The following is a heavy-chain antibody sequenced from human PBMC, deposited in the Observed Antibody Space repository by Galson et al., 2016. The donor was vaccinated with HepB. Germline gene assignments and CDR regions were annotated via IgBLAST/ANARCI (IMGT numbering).Heavy chain of an antibody. Sequence: SLRLSCAASGFIFRSYSMTWVRQAPGKGLEWVANIKEDGSETYYVDSVKGRFTISRDNAKNSLYLQVNSLTAEDTAVYYCARDLRLYFFVMDVWGQGTTVTVSS. CDR3: ARDLRLYFFVMDV. CDR1: GFIFRSYS. J-gene: IGHJ6*02. V-gene: IGHV3-7*01. D-gene: IGHD3-3*01. CDR2: IKEDGSET.